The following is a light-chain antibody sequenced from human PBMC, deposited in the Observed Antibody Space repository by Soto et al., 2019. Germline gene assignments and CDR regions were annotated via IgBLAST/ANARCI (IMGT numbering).Light chain of an antibody. J-gene: IGKJ2*02. CDR2: GAS. CDR1: QSVSSSY. Sequence: EIVLTQSPGTLSLSPGERATLSCRDSQSVSSSYLAWYQQKPGQAPSLLIYGASNRATGIPDRFSGSGSGTDFTLTISRLEPEDFAVYYCQQYDSSPSTFGQGTRVEIK. CDR3: QQYDSSPST. V-gene: IGKV3-20*01.